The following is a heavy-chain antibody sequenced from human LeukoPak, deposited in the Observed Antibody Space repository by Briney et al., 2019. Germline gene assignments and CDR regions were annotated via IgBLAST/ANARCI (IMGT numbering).Heavy chain of an antibody. CDR3: ARGLLIVGATTAYYFDY. J-gene: IGHJ4*02. D-gene: IGHD1-26*01. V-gene: IGHV3-33*01. CDR1: GFTFSSYG. Sequence: GRSLRLSCAASGFTFSSYGMHWVRQAPGKGLEWVAVIWYDGSNKYYADSVKGRFTISRDNSKNTLYLQMNSLRAEDTAVYYCARGLLIVGATTAYYFDYWGQGTLVTVSS. CDR2: IWYDGSNK.